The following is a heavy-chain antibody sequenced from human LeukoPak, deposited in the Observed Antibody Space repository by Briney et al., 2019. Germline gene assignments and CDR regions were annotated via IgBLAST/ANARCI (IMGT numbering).Heavy chain of an antibody. J-gene: IGHJ4*02. CDR3: ARDLYSGSPLAGY. Sequence: GGSLRLSCAASGFIFSSYDMHWVRQVTGKGLEWVSAIGTAVDTSYADSVKGRFTISRENAKNSLYLQMNSLRAEDTAVYYCARDLYSGSPLAGYWGQGTLVTVSS. V-gene: IGHV3-13*01. CDR1: GFIFSSYD. CDR2: IGTAVDT. D-gene: IGHD1-26*01.